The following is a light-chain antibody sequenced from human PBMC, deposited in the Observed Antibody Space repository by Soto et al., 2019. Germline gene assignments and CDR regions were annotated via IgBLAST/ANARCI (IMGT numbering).Light chain of an antibody. CDR1: QSVLYSSNNKNY. CDR3: QQYYNTPYT. CDR2: WAS. Sequence: DIVMTQSPDSLAVSLGERATINCKSSQSVLYSSNNKNYFAWYQQKPGQPPKLLIYWASSRESGVPDRFSGSGSGTDFTLTISSLQAEDVAVYYCQQYYNTPYTFGQGPKLEIK. V-gene: IGKV4-1*01. J-gene: IGKJ2*01.